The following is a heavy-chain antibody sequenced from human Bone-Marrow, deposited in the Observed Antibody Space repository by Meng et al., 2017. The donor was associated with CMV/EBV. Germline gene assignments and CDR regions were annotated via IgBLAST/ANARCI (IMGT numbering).Heavy chain of an antibody. CDR1: GYSFTGYY. CDR2: INSNSGDT. J-gene: IGHJ5*02. V-gene: IGHV1-2*02. CDR3: AREGYITMFDP. Sequence: ASVKVSCKASGYSFTGYYMHWVRQAPGQGLEWMGLINSNSGDTQYAQKFQGRVTMTRDTSISTGYMEVSRLRSDDTAVYYCAREGYITMFDPWGQGTLVTVSS. D-gene: IGHD5-12*01.